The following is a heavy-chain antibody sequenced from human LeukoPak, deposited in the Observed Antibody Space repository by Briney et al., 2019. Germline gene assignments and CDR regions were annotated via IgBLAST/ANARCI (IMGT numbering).Heavy chain of an antibody. CDR1: GFIFSSYW. Sequence: GGSLRLSCAASGFIFSSYWMSWVRKAPGKGLEWVAKIRQDGSEKYYGDSVKGRFTISRDNAKNSLYLQMNSLRAEDTAVYYCARSYYNYSMDVWGQGTTVTVS. V-gene: IGHV3-7*03. CDR3: ARSYYNYSMDV. J-gene: IGHJ6*02. CDR2: IRQDGSEK.